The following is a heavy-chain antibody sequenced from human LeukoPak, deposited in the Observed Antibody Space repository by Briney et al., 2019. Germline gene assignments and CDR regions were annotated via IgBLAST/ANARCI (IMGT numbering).Heavy chain of an antibody. CDR2: ISGYNGNT. CDR1: GYTFTSYG. J-gene: IGHJ6*02. Sequence: ASVKVSCKASGYTFTSYGISWVRQAPGQGLEWMGWISGYNGNTNYAQNLQGRVTMTTDTSTSTAYMELRSLRSDDTAVYYCARDSFDSSGYYDYYYYGMDVWGQGTTVTVSS. D-gene: IGHD3-22*01. V-gene: IGHV1-18*01. CDR3: ARDSFDSSGYYDYYYYGMDV.